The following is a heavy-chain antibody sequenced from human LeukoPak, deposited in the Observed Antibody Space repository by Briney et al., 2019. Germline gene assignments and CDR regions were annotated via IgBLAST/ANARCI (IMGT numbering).Heavy chain of an antibody. CDR1: GFTFSSYA. V-gene: IGHV3-23*01. J-gene: IGHJ6*02. Sequence: PGGSLRLSCAASGFTFSSYAMSWVRQAPGKGLEWVSAISGSGAGTYYADSVKGRFTISRDNSKNTLYLQMNSLRAEDTAVYYCANLGPTRPYYDILTVLGDYYGMDVWGQGTTVTVSS. CDR2: ISGSGAGT. D-gene: IGHD3-9*01. CDR3: ANLGPTRPYYDILTVLGDYYGMDV.